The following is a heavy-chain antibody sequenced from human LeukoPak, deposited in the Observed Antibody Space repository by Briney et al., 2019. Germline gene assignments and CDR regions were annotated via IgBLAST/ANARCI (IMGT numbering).Heavy chain of an antibody. Sequence: GESLKISCKGSGYSFTSYWIGWVRQMPGKGLEWMGIIYPGDSDTRYSPSFQGQVTISADKSISTAYLQWSSLKASDTAMYYCARLSGSGSYYMGWFDPWGQGTLVTVSS. CDR1: GYSFTSYW. J-gene: IGHJ5*02. V-gene: IGHV5-51*01. D-gene: IGHD3-10*01. CDR3: ARLSGSGSYYMGWFDP. CDR2: IYPGDSDT.